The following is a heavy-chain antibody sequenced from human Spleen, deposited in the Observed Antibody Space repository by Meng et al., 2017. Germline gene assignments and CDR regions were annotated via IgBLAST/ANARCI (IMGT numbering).Heavy chain of an antibody. CDR2: ISSSSSYI. J-gene: IGHJ6*02. CDR3: ARQASGTDV. V-gene: IGHV3-21*01. Sequence: GESLKISCAASGFTFSSYSMNWVRQAPGKGLEWVSSISSSSSYIYYADSVKGRFTISRDNSNNTVYLQMNSLRAEDTAVFYCARQASGTDVWGRGTTVTVSS. CDR1: GFTFSSYS.